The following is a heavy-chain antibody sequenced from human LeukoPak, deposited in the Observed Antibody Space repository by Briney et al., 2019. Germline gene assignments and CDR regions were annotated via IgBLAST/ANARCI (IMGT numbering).Heavy chain of an antibody. CDR2: IYTSGST. Sequence: SQTLSLTCTVSGGSISSGSYYWSWIRQPAGKGLEWIGRIYTSGSTNYHPSLKSRVTISVDTSKNQFYLKLRSVTAADTAVYYCAREVTTVSTMGLFDYWGQGTLVTVSS. CDR1: GGSISSGSYY. CDR3: AREVTTVSTMGLFDY. J-gene: IGHJ4*02. V-gene: IGHV4-61*02. D-gene: IGHD4-11*01.